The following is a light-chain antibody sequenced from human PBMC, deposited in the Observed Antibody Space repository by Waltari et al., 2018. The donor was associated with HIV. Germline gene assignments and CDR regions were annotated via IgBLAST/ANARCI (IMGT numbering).Light chain of an antibody. CDR2: SNN. Sequence: QSVLTQPPSASGTPGQRVTISCSGSRSNIGSHTINWYQQLPGTAPKLLTFSNNQRPTGGPDRFAGSKSGTSASLAISGLQSEDEAEYYCAAWDDSLNGQVFGGGTKLTVL. CDR1: RSNIGSHT. CDR3: AAWDDSLNGQV. V-gene: IGLV1-44*01. J-gene: IGLJ3*02.